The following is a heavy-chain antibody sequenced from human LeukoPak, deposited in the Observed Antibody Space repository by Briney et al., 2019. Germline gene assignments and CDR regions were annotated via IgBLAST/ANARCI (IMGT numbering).Heavy chain of an antibody. J-gene: IGHJ4*02. D-gene: IGHD4/OR15-4a*01. CDR1: GFTFSSYG. CDR2: IKQDGSEK. V-gene: IGHV3-7*01. Sequence: QSGGSLRLSCAASGFTFSSYGMSWVRQAPGKGLEWVANIKQDGSEKYYVDSVKGRFTISRDNAKNSLYLQMNSLRAEDTAVYYCARRAGAYSHPYDYWGQGTLVTVSS. CDR3: ARRAGAYSHPYDY.